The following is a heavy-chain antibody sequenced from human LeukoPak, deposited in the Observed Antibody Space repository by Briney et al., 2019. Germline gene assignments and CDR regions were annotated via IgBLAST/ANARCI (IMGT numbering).Heavy chain of an antibody. CDR3: ARRGGSTSPEFDY. CDR2: IYPGDSDT. V-gene: IGHV5-51*01. Sequence: GESLKISCKGSGYRFTSDWIGWVRQMPGKGLEWMGIIYPGDSDTRYSPSFQGQVTISADKSVNTAYLQWSSLKASDTAMYYCARRGGSTSPEFDYWGQGTLVTVSS. CDR1: GYRFTSDW. D-gene: IGHD2-2*01. J-gene: IGHJ4*02.